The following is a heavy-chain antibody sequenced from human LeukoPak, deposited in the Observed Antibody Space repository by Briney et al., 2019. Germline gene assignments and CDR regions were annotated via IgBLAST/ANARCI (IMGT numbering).Heavy chain of an antibody. CDR1: GYTSTSYG. CDR3: ARDYYDSSGYQPMDV. CDR2: ISAYNGNT. V-gene: IGHV1-18*01. D-gene: IGHD3-22*01. J-gene: IGHJ6*02. Sequence: ASVKVSCKASGYTSTSYGISWVRQAPGQGLEWMGWISAYNGNTNYAQKLQGRVTMTTDTSTSTAYMELRSLGSDDTAVYYCARDYYDSSGYQPMDVWGQGTTVTVSS.